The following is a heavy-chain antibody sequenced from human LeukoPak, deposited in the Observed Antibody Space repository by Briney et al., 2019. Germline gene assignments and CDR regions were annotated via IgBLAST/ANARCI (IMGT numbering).Heavy chain of an antibody. V-gene: IGHV3-21*01. D-gene: IGHD2-2*01. Sequence: PGGSLRLSCAASGFTFSSYSMNWVRQAPGKGLEWVSSISSSSSYIYYADSVKGRFTISRDNAKNSLYLQMNSLRAEDTAVYYCARESLYCSSTSCYHDYWGQGTLVTVSS. CDR2: ISSSSSYI. CDR3: ARESLYCSSTSCYHDY. J-gene: IGHJ4*02. CDR1: GFTFSSYS.